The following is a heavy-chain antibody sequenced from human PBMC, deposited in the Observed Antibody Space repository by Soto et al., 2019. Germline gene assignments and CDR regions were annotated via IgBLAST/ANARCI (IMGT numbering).Heavy chain of an antibody. CDR2: IKFDGSEK. J-gene: IGHJ5*02. CDR1: GFDFSVYW. Sequence: VSLRLSCAASGFDFSVYWMSWVRQAPGKGPEWVANIKFDGSEKQYVDSVKGRFTISRDNARNSVFLQMNSLRAGETAVYYCVKDGGYCSSAPCYSPRNHYFDAWGQGTLVTVSS. CDR3: VKDGGYCSSAPCYSPRNHYFDA. D-gene: IGHD2-2*01. V-gene: IGHV3-7*03.